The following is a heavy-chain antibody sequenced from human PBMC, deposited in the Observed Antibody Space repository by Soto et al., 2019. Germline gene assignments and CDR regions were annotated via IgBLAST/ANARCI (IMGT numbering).Heavy chain of an antibody. V-gene: IGHV1-18*01. J-gene: IGHJ4*02. CDR1: GYTFTSYG. D-gene: IGHD4-17*01. Sequence: QVQLVQSGAEVKKPGASVKVSCKASGYTFTSYGISWVRQAPGQGLEWIGWISAYNGNTNYAQKLQGRVTMTTDTSTSADDVGVRGLRSGDTAVNYCASGTTVETGNDWGQGALVTVSS. CDR2: ISAYNGNT. CDR3: ASGTTVETGND.